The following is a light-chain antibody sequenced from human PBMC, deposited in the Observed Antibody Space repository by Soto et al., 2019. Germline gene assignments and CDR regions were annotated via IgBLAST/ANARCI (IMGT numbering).Light chain of an antibody. J-gene: IGKJ2*01. V-gene: IGKV1-33*01. Sequence: DIQMTQSPSSLAASVGARVTITCQASQDLTGYLNWYQQKPGKAPKLLIYDTTTLEEGVPSRFNGSGSGKDFTFTINGLQPEDVATYSCQQYVSLPYTFGQGTKLEI. CDR2: DTT. CDR1: QDLTGY. CDR3: QQYVSLPYT.